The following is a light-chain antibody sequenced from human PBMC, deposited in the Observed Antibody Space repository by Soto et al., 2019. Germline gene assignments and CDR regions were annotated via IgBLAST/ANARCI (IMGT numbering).Light chain of an antibody. CDR3: QHYGTTHWT. Sequence: ETVLTQSPGTLSLSPGERVTLSCRASQSVCSRCLAWYQQRAGQSPRLLIYGASSRATGIPDRFSGSGSGTDFTLTISRLEPEDFAVYYCQHYGTTHWTFGQGTKVGIK. CDR2: GAS. CDR1: QSVCSRC. V-gene: IGKV3-20*01. J-gene: IGKJ1*01.